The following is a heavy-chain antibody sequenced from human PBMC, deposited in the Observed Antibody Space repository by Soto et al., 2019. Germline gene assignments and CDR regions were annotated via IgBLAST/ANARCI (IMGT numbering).Heavy chain of an antibody. D-gene: IGHD6-13*01. CDR3: ARDRRLTSSIAAAGTLWFDP. CDR1: GYTFTTYY. V-gene: IGHV1-46*01. CDR2: INPSGGST. Sequence: QVQLVQSGAEVKKPGASMKVSCKASGYTFTTYYIHWVRQAPGQGLEWMGIINPSGGSTTYAQNLEGRLTMTRDTSTSTIYMELSSLRSDDTAVYYCARDRRLTSSIAAAGTLWFDPWGQGTLVTVSS. J-gene: IGHJ5*02.